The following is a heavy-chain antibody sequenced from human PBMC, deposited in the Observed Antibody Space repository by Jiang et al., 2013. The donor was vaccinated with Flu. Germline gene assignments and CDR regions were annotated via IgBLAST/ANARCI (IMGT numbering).Heavy chain of an antibody. J-gene: IGHJ3*02. CDR1: Y. CDR3: ARGLYRVLGNYYGDYGHAFDI. V-gene: IGHV4-34*01. D-gene: IGHD4-17*01. CDR2: INHSGST. Sequence: YWSWIRQPPGKGLEWIGEINHSGSTNYNPSLKSRVTISVDTSKNQFSLKLSSVTAADTAVYYCARGLYRVLGNYYGDYGHAFDIWGQGTMVTVSS.